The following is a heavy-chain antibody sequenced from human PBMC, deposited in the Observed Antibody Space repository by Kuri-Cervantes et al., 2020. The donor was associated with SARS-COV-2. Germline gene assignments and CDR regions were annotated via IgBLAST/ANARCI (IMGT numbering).Heavy chain of an antibody. CDR1: GFTFSSYS. CDR2: ISSSGSTI. CDR3: ASPGGIVSGPGAFDI. D-gene: IGHD3-10*01. Sequence: GGSLRLSCAASGFTFSSYSMNWVRQAPGKGLEWVSYISSSGSTIYYADSVKGRFTISRDNAKNSLYLQMNSLRAEDTAVYYCASPGGIVSGPGAFDIWGQGTMVTVSS. V-gene: IGHV3-48*04. J-gene: IGHJ3*02.